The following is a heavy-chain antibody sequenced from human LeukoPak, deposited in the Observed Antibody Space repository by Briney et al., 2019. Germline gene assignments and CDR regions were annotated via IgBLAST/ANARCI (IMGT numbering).Heavy chain of an antibody. CDR2: ITGSGGST. CDR1: GFTFSTYA. J-gene: IGHJ4*02. D-gene: IGHD6-19*01. Sequence: GGSLRLSCAASGFTFSTYAVTWVRKAPGKGLEWVSTITGSGGSTYYADSVKGRFTISRDNSKNTLFLQMNSLRAEDTAVYFCAKFSGYSSGLIDYWGQGTLVTVSS. CDR3: AKFSGYSSGLIDY. V-gene: IGHV3-23*01.